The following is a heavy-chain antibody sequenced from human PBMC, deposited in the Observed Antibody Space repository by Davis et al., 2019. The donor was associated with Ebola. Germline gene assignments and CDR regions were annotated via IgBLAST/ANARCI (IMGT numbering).Heavy chain of an antibody. CDR3: AREWVDSSSSPPVNYYYYYGMDV. V-gene: IGHV3-74*01. D-gene: IGHD6-6*01. Sequence: GESLKISCAASGFTFSSYWMYWVRQAPGKGLVWVSRINSDGSSTSYADSVKGRFTISRDNAKNTLYLQMNSLRAEDTAVYYCAREWVDSSSSPPVNYYYYYGMDVWGQGTTVTVSS. J-gene: IGHJ6*02. CDR1: GFTFSSYW. CDR2: INSDGSST.